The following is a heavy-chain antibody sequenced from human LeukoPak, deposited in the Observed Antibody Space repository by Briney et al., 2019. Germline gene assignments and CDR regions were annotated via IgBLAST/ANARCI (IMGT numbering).Heavy chain of an antibody. Sequence: PSETLSLTCTVSGGSISSYYWSWIRQPPGKGLEWIGYIYYSGSTNYNPSLRSRVTISVDTSKNQFSLKLSSVTAADTAVYYCARQLEIAVAGTVSYYFDYWGQGTLVTVSS. CDR1: GGSISSYY. CDR2: IYYSGST. J-gene: IGHJ4*02. CDR3: ARQLEIAVAGTVSYYFDY. D-gene: IGHD6-19*01. V-gene: IGHV4-59*08.